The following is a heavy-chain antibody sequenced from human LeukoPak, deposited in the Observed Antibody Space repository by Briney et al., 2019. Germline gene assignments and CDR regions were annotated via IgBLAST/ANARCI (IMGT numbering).Heavy chain of an antibody. V-gene: IGHV1-18*01. CDR2: ISAYNGNT. CDR3: ARTFFDLFFPGY. Sequence: ASVKVSCKASGYTFTSYGISWVRQAPGQGLEWVGWISAYNGNTNYAQKLQGRVTMTTDTSTSTAYMELRSLRSDDTAVYYCARTFFDLFFPGYWGQGTLVTVSS. J-gene: IGHJ4*03. D-gene: IGHD3-9*01. CDR1: GYTFTSYG.